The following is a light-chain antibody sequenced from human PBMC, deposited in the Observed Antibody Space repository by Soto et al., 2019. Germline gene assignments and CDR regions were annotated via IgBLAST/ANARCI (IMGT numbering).Light chain of an antibody. CDR3: QKYDSAPLFT. J-gene: IGKJ3*01. Sequence: DIQMTQTPPSLSASIGDRVTFTCRASQGIGKFLAWYQHKSGRVPNLLIYAASTLQSGVPSRFSGSGSGTDFTLTISSLQPEDVATYYCQKYDSAPLFTFGPGTRVDV. CDR2: AAS. CDR1: QGIGKF. V-gene: IGKV1-27*01.